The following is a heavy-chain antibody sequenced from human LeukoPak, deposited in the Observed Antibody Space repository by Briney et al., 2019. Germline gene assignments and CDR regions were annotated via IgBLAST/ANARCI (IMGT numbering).Heavy chain of an antibody. CDR2: ISYDGSNK. J-gene: IGHJ4*02. Sequence: GGSLRLSCAASGFTFSSYGMHWVRQAPGKGLEWVAVISYDGSNKYYADSVKGRFTISRDNSKNTLYLQMNSLRAEDTAVYYCANPVISYRNRFDYWGQGTLVTVSS. CDR3: ANPVISYRNRFDY. D-gene: IGHD1-14*01. V-gene: IGHV3-30*18. CDR1: GFTFSSYG.